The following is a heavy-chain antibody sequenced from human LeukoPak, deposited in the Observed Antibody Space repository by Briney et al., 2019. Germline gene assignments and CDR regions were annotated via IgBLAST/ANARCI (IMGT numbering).Heavy chain of an antibody. CDR3: ARVSPEWELPRDAFDI. Sequence: ASVKVSCKASGGTFSSYAISWVRQAPGQGLEWMGGIIPIFGTANYAQKFQGRVTITADESTSTAYMELSSLRSEDTAVYYCARVSPEWELPRDAFDIWGQGTMVTVSS. V-gene: IGHV1-69*13. CDR1: GGTFSSYA. CDR2: IIPIFGTA. D-gene: IGHD1-26*01. J-gene: IGHJ3*02.